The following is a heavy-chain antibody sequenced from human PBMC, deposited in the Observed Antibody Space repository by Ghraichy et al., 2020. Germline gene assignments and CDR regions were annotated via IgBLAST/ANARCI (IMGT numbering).Heavy chain of an antibody. CDR1: GFTFSSYS. CDR3: AREKHCSSTSCYGGPEYFQY. D-gene: IGHD2-2*01. V-gene: IGHV3-48*02. CDR2: ISSSSSTI. J-gene: IGHJ1*01. Sequence: GGSLRLSCAASGFTFSSYSMNWVRQAPGKGLEWVSYISSSSSTIYYADSVKGRFTISRDNAKNSLYLQMNSLRDEDTAVYYCAREKHCSSTSCYGGPEYFQYWGQGTLVTVSS.